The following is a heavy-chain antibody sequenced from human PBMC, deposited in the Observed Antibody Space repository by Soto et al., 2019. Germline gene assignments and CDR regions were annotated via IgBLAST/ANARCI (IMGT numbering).Heavy chain of an antibody. CDR3: ARDNHSGSYYGWFDP. J-gene: IGHJ5*02. CDR2: ISSSSSYI. V-gene: IGHV3-21*01. Sequence: GGSLRLSCAASGFTFSSYSMNWVRQAPGKGLEWVSSISSSSSYIYYADSVKGRFTISRDNAKNSLYLQMKRLRGEDTALFYFARDNHSGSYYGWFDPWGQGTLVTVSS. D-gene: IGHD1-26*01. CDR1: GFTFSSYS.